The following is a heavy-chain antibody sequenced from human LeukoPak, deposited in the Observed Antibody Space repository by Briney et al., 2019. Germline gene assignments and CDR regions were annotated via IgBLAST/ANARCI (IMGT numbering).Heavy chain of an antibody. CDR1: GYSFTDYW. Sequence: GESLKISCKGSGYSFTDYWIAWVRQMPGKGLEYMGIIHSGDSDSRYSPSFQGQVTLSVDKSNNTAYLQWSGLKASDTAMYYCARLGGSLVRGEVHFEYWGQGTLVTVSS. CDR3: ARLGGSLVRGEVHFEY. V-gene: IGHV5-51*01. CDR2: IHSGDSDS. J-gene: IGHJ4*02. D-gene: IGHD3-10*01.